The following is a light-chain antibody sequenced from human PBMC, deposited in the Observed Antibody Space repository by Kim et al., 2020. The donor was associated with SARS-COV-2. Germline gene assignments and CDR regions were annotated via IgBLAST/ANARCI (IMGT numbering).Light chain of an antibody. Sequence: DIQMTQSPSSLSASVGDRVTITCRASQDIATYVAWFQQEAGKAPKSLIYDASSLQSGVPSRFSARGSGTEFTLTISSLQPEDFATYYCQQYKHHPYTFGLGTKLEI. V-gene: IGKV1-16*01. CDR3: QQYKHHPYT. J-gene: IGKJ2*01. CDR1: QDIATY. CDR2: DAS.